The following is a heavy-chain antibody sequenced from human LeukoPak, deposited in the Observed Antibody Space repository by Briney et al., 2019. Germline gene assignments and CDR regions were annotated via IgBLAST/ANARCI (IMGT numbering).Heavy chain of an antibody. Sequence: TGGSLRLSCAASGFTFSSYGMSWVRQAPGKGLEWVSVIKSGGSTYYADSVKGRVTVFRDNSKNTLFLQMNSLRAEDTAVYYCARAYSGYDFRDSLGYYFYMDVWGKGTTVTIS. D-gene: IGHD5-12*01. CDR2: IKSGGST. V-gene: IGHV3-66*01. CDR3: ARAYSGYDFRDSLGYYFYMDV. CDR1: GFTFSSYG. J-gene: IGHJ6*03.